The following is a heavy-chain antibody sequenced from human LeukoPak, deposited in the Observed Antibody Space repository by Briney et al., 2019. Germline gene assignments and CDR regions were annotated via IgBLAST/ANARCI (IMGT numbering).Heavy chain of an antibody. V-gene: IGHV1-69*13. Sequence: SVKVSCKASGGTFSSYAISWVRQAPGQGLEWMGGIIPIFGTANYAQKFQGRVTITADESTSTAYMELSSLRSEDTAVYYCARGPEQWLPPFDYWGQGTLVTVSS. CDR3: ARGPEQWLPPFDY. CDR1: GGTFSSYA. CDR2: IIPIFGTA. D-gene: IGHD6-19*01. J-gene: IGHJ4*02.